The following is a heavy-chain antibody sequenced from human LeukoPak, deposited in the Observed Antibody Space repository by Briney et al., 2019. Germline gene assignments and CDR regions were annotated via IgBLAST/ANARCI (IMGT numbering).Heavy chain of an antibody. Sequence: ASVKVSCKASGYSFSSHDINWVRQATGQGLEWMGWMNPKSGNTDYAQKFQGRVTMSRNTSISVAYLELSSLRSADTAVYFCERASLLRGLVAYYFDSWGQGTPVTVFS. CDR2: MNPKSGNT. J-gene: IGHJ4*02. CDR1: GYSFSSHD. CDR3: ERASLLRGLVAYYFDS. V-gene: IGHV1-8*01. D-gene: IGHD3-16*02.